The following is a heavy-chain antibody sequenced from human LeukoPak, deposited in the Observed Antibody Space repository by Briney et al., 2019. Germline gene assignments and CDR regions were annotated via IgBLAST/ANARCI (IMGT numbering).Heavy chain of an antibody. J-gene: IGHJ4*02. CDR3: ARGGEGTYGGHGNYYFDY. D-gene: IGHD4-23*01. Sequence: ASVKVSCKASGYTFTSYGISWVRQAPGQGLEWMGWISAYNGNTNYAQKLQGRVTMTTDTSTSTAYMELRSLRSDDTAVYYCARGGEGTYGGHGNYYFDYWGQGTLVTVSS. CDR1: GYTFTSYG. V-gene: IGHV1-18*01. CDR2: ISAYNGNT.